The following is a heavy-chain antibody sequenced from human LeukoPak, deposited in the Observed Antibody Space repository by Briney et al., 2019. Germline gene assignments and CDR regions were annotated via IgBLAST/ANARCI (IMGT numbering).Heavy chain of an antibody. Sequence: GGSLRLSCAASGFTFSNAWMSWVRQAPGKGLEWVGRIKSESVGGAIDYAAPVKGRFTISRDDSKNTVYLQMNSLKTEDTALYYCTTTYHYDSSGYSSYYWGQGTLVTVSS. CDR3: TTTYHYDSSGYSSYY. CDR1: GFTFSNAW. J-gene: IGHJ4*02. CDR2: IKSESVGGAI. V-gene: IGHV3-15*01. D-gene: IGHD3-22*01.